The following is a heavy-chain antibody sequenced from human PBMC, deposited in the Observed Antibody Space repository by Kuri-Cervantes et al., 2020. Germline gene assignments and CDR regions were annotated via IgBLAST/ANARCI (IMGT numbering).Heavy chain of an antibody. J-gene: IGHJ4*02. Sequence: GESLKISCAASGFTFSSYAMSWVRQAPGKGLEWVSAISGSGGSTYYADSVKGRFTISRDNSKNTLYLHMHSLKSDDTAMYYCARDLGSVGGTLGFDYWGQGTLVTVSS. V-gene: IGHV3-23*01. CDR2: ISGSGGST. CDR1: GFTFSSYA. D-gene: IGHD6-19*01. CDR3: ARDLGSVGGTLGFDY.